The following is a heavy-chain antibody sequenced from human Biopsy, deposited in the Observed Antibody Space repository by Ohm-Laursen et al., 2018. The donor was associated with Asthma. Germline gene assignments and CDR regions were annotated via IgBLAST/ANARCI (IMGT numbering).Heavy chain of an antibody. Sequence: SSVNVSCKAPGGTFSNFAISWVRQAPGQGLEWLGGIMTVFGTTNYAQKFQGTVTTTADEFTSTAYMEVTSLRSEDTAIYYCARCQVGYSSGWSLLLKKIYYSGMDVWGQGTAVTVSS. V-gene: IGHV1-69*01. CDR1: GGTFSNFA. J-gene: IGHJ6*02. D-gene: IGHD6-19*01. CDR2: IMTVFGTT. CDR3: ARCQVGYSSGWSLLLKKIYYSGMDV.